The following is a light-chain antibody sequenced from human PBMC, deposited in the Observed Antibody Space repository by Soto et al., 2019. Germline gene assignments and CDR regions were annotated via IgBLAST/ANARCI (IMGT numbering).Light chain of an antibody. CDR1: QNVLSD. Sequence: EVLLTQSPSTLSVSTGETATLSCRASQNVLSDLAWYQQKPGQAPRLLIYGASTRATGIPARFSGSGSETDFTLTISSLEPEDFAVYYCQQRSKWPLWTFGQGTKVDI. CDR2: GAS. J-gene: IGKJ1*01. V-gene: IGKV3-11*01. CDR3: QQRSKWPLWT.